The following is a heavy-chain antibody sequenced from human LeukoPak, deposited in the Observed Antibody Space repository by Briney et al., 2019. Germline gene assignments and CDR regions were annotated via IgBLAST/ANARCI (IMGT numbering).Heavy chain of an antibody. V-gene: IGHV3-43*02. Sequence: GGSLRLSCVASGFTFHDYAMSWVRQVPGKGLEWVSLISGDGGSASYAASVKGRFTISRDNSKNSLYLQMNGLRTEDTAFYYCAKASSGSSSRPIDYWGQGTLVTVSS. J-gene: IGHJ4*02. D-gene: IGHD3-10*01. CDR2: ISGDGGSA. CDR1: GFTFHDYA. CDR3: AKASSGSSSRPIDY.